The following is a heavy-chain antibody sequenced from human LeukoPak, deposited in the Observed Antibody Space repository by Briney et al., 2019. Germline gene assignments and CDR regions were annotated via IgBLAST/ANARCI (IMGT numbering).Heavy chain of an antibody. CDR2: INHSGST. CDR1: GGSFSGYY. CDR3: ARSPGDYDFWSGYSHWYFDL. Sequence: SETLSLTCAVYGGSFSGYYWSWIRQPPGKGLEWIGEINHSGSTNYNPSLKSRVTISVDTSKNQFSLKLSSVTAADTAVYYCARSPGDYDFWSGYSHWYFDLWGRGTLVTVSS. D-gene: IGHD3-3*01. J-gene: IGHJ2*01. V-gene: IGHV4-34*01.